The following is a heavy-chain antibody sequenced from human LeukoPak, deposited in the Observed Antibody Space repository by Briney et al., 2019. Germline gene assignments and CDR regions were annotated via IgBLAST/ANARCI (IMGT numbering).Heavy chain of an antibody. Sequence: SETLSLTCTVSGGSISSSSYYWGWIRQPPGKGLEWIGSNYYSGSTYYNPSLKSRVTISVDTSKNQFSLKLSSVTAADTAVYYCARTIMITFGGVIAYYMDVWGKGTTVTVSS. J-gene: IGHJ6*03. D-gene: IGHD3-16*02. CDR2: NYYSGST. CDR3: ARTIMITFGGVIAYYMDV. CDR1: GGSISSSSYY. V-gene: IGHV4-39*01.